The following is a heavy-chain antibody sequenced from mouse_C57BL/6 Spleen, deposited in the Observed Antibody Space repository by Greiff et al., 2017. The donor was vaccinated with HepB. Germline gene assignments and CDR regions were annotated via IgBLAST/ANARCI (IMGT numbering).Heavy chain of an antibody. CDR3: ARGGTAHDYFDY. Sequence: QVHVKQSGPELVKPGASVKISCKASGYAFSSSWMNWVKQRPGKGLEWIGRIYPGDGDTNYNGKLKGKATLTADKSSSTAYMQLSSLTSEDSAVYFCARGGTAHDYFDYWGQGTTLTVSS. CDR1: GYAFSSSW. J-gene: IGHJ2*01. D-gene: IGHD3-2*02. CDR2: IYPGDGDT. V-gene: IGHV1-82*01.